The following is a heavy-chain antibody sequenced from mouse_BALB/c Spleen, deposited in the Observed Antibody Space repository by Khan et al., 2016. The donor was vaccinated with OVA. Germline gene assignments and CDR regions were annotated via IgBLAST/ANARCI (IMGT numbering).Heavy chain of an antibody. D-gene: IGHD2-10*01. J-gene: IGHJ4*01. CDR2: IWSDGST. CDR3: ARQPYYHYNIRDY. V-gene: IGHV2-6-1*01. Sequence: QVQLKQSGPGLVAPSQSLSITCTISGFSLTNYGVHWVRQPPGKGLEWLVVIWSDGSTTYNSALKSRLTISKDHSESQVFLKMNSLQTDDTAMYFCARQPYYHYNIRDYWGQGTSVTVSS. CDR1: GFSLTNYG.